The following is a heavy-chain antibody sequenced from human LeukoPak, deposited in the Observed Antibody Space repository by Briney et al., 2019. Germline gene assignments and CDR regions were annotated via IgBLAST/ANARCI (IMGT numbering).Heavy chain of an antibody. CDR2: ISPGGGTT. D-gene: IGHD6-19*01. J-gene: IGHJ4*02. V-gene: IGHV3-23*01. Sequence: GGSLRLSCAVSGFAFGSEAMSWVRQSPTRGLEWVASISPGGGTTYYADYVKGRFTISRDNSNNTLYVQMNRLRAEDTAVYYCAKDSSVAVSDFDYWGQGTLVTVSS. CDR3: AKDSSVAVSDFDY. CDR1: GFAFGSEA.